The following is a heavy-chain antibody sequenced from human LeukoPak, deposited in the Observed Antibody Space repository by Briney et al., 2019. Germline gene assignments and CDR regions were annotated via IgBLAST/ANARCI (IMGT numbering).Heavy chain of an antibody. CDR1: GGSFSGYY. J-gene: IGHJ5*02. V-gene: IGHV4-34*01. D-gene: IGHD3-3*01. Sequence: SSETLSLTCAVYGGSFSGYYWSWIRQPPGKGLEWIGEINHSGSTNYNPSLKSRVTISVDTSKNQFSLKLSSVTAADTAVYYCARGDGISDWWSGYNWFDPWGQGTLVTVSS. CDR2: INHSGST. CDR3: ARGDGISDWWSGYNWFDP.